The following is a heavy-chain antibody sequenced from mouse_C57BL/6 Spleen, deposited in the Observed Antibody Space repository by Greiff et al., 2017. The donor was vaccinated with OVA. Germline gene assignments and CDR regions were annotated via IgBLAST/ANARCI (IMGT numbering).Heavy chain of an antibody. J-gene: IGHJ4*01. D-gene: IGHD2-1*01. V-gene: IGHV1-22*01. CDR2: INPNNGGT. Sequence: VQLQQSGPELVKPGASVKMSCKASGYTFTDYNMHWVKQSHGKSLEWIGYINPNNGGTSYNQKFKGKATLTVNKSSSTAYMELRSLTSEDSAVYYCAREAYYGNYVDAMDYWGQGTSVTVSS. CDR1: GYTFTDYN. CDR3: AREAYYGNYVDAMDY.